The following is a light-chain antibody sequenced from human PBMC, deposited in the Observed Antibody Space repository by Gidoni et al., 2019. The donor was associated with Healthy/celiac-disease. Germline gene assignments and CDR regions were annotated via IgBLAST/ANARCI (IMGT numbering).Light chain of an antibody. Sequence: EIVLTQSPATLSLSPGERATLSCRASQSVSSYLAWYQQKPGQAPRLLIYDASNRATGIPDRFSGSGSGTDFTLTISSLEPEDFAVYYCQQRSNWLTWTFXQXTKVEIK. J-gene: IGKJ1*01. CDR1: QSVSSY. CDR3: QQRSNWLTWT. V-gene: IGKV3-11*01. CDR2: DAS.